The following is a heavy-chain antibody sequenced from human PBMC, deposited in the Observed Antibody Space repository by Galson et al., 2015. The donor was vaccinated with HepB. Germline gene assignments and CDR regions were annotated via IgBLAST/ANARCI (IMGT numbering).Heavy chain of an antibody. Sequence: SVKVSCKASGYTFTSYGISWVRQAPGQGLEWMGWISAYNGNTNYAQKLQGRVTMTTDTSTSTAYMELRSLRSDDTAVYYCARDRAYYYDSSGYQSTVGFDYWGQGTLVTVSS. D-gene: IGHD3-22*01. CDR1: GYTFTSYG. V-gene: IGHV1-18*04. CDR2: ISAYNGNT. J-gene: IGHJ4*02. CDR3: ARDRAYYYDSSGYQSTVGFDY.